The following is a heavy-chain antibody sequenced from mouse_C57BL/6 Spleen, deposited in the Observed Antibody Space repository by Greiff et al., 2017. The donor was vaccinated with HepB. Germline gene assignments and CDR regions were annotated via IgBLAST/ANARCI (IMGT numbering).Heavy chain of an antibody. CDR1: GYTFTSYW. J-gene: IGHJ1*03. D-gene: IGHD1-1*01. Sequence: QVQLQQPGAELVKPGASVKLSCKASGYTFTSYWMHWVKQRPGRGLEWIGRIDPNSGGTKYNEKFKSKATLTVDKPSSTAYMQLSSLTSEDSAVYYCARTYGSISLLYWYFDVWGTGTTVTVSS. CDR2: IDPNSGGT. V-gene: IGHV1-72*01. CDR3: ARTYGSISLLYWYFDV.